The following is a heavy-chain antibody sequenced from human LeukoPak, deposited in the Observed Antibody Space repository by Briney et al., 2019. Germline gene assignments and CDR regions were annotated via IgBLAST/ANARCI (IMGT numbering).Heavy chain of an antibody. CDR3: ASSERGRYCSGGSCQPDAFDI. CDR2: IYNSGST. D-gene: IGHD2-15*01. J-gene: IGHJ3*02. Sequence: SQTLSLTCAVSGGSISSGGYSWSWIRQPPGKGLEWIGYIYNSGSTYYNPSLKSRVTISVDRSKNQFSLKLSSVTAADTGVYYCASSERGRYCSGGSCQPDAFDIWGQGTMVTVSS. CDR1: GGSISSGGYS. V-gene: IGHV4-30-2*01.